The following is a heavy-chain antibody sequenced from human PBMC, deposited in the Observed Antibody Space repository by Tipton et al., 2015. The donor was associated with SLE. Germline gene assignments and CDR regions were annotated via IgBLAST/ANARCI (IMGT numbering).Heavy chain of an antibody. D-gene: IGHD2-21*01. CDR1: GDSISSFH. V-gene: IGHV4-59*01. CDR2: VYQSGTT. J-gene: IGHJ4*02. CDR3: ARLGVGCANCWYYFDL. Sequence: GLVKPSETLSLTCTVSGDSISSFHWSWIRQPPGKGLEWLGDVYQSGTTNSNPSLKSRVTISVDTSKNQFSLKVSSVTAADTAVYYCARLGVGCANCWYYFDLWGQGVLVTVSS.